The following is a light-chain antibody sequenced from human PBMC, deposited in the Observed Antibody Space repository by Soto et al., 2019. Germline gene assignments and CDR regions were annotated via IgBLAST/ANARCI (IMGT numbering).Light chain of an antibody. J-gene: IGKJ1*01. CDR3: YQYGSSPPT. Sequence: EIVLTQSPGTLSLSPGERATLSCRASQSVSSSYLALYQQKPGHAPRRLIYGASNRATVIPDRFSGSGSGTYFTLTISGLEPEDFVVFYCYQYGSSPPTFGQGTKVDIK. V-gene: IGKV3-20*01. CDR1: QSVSSSY. CDR2: GAS.